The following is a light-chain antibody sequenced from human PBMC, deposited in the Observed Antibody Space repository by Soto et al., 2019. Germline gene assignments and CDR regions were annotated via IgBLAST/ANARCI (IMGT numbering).Light chain of an antibody. CDR3: PQYDSFSKT. CDR1: QSIRSW. J-gene: IGKJ1*01. Sequence: DIPMTQSPSTLSASVGDRVTITCRASQSIRSWFAWYQQTSGKAPQLLIYDASNLESGVPSRFSGSGYGTEFTLPICSLQPDDFAPYFCPQYDSFSKTFGRATKV. V-gene: IGKV1-5*01. CDR2: DAS.